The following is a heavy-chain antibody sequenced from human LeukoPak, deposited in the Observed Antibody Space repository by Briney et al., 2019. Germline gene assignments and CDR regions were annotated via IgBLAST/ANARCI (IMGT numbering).Heavy chain of an antibody. Sequence: PSQTLSLTCTVSGGSISSGDYYWSWIRQPPGKGLEWIGYIYYSGSTYYNPSLKSRVTISVDTSKNQFSLKLSSVTAADTAVYYCARDLGSWSGYDYWGQGTLVTVSS. CDR1: GGSISSGDYY. V-gene: IGHV4-30-4*08. CDR3: ARDLGSWSGYDY. CDR2: IYYSGST. D-gene: IGHD3-3*01. J-gene: IGHJ4*02.